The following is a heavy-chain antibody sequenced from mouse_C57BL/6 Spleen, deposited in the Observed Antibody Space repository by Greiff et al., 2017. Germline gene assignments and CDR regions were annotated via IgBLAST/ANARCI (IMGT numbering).Heavy chain of an antibody. CDR1: GYTFTDYN. Sequence: VQLQQSGPELVKPGASVKIPCKASGYTFTDYNMDWVKQSHGKSLEWIGDINPNNGGTIYNQKFKGKATMTVDTASSTAYMELRRLTSEDSAVYYCARDDYGSIFACAYWGQGTLVTVSA. J-gene: IGHJ3*01. CDR3: ARDDYGSIFACAY. D-gene: IGHD1-1*01. CDR2: INPNNGGT. V-gene: IGHV1-18*01.